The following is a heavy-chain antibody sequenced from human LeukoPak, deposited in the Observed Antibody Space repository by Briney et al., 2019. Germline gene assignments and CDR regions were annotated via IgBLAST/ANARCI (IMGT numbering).Heavy chain of an antibody. V-gene: IGHV4-31*03. CDR1: GGSISSGGSR. CDR2: IYYSAST. Sequence: SSETLSLTCNVSGGSISSGGSRWSWIRQHPGKGLEWIGYIYYSASTYYNPSLESRLTMSVDTSKNQFSLNLTSVTAADTAVYYCARDWGTYFDYWGQGTLVTVSS. CDR3: ARDWGTYFDY. D-gene: IGHD7-27*01. J-gene: IGHJ4*02.